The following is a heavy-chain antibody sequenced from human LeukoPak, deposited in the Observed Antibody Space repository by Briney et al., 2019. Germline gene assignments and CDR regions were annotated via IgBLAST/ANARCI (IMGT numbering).Heavy chain of an antibody. V-gene: IGHV1-18*01. CDR3: ARGDNQSKYRNTLAFGY. CDR1: GYTFTSYG. Sequence: ASVKVSCKASGYTFTSYGISWVRQAPGQGLEWMGWISAYNGNTNYAQKLQGRVTVTTDTSTSTAYMELRSLRSDDTAVYYCARGDNQSKYRNTLAFGYWGQGTLVTVSS. J-gene: IGHJ4*02. D-gene: IGHD2/OR15-2a*01. CDR2: ISAYNGNT.